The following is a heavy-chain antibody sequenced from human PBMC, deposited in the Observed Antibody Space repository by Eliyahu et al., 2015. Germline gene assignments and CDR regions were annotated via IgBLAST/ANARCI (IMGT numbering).Heavy chain of an antibody. D-gene: IGHD3-3*01. Sequence: SGGSISSGGYSWSWIRQPPGKGLEWIGYIYHSGSTYYNPSLKSRVTISVDRSKNQFSLKLSSVTAADTAVYYCARGRTYDSGYYYGMDVWGQGTTVTVSS. J-gene: IGHJ6*02. CDR1: GGSISSGGYS. V-gene: IGHV4-30-2*01. CDR2: IYHSGST. CDR3: ARGRTYDSGYYYGMDV.